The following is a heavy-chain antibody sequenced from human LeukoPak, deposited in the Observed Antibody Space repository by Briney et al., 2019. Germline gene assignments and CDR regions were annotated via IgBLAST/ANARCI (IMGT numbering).Heavy chain of an antibody. CDR3: ARGAGSSTSHYYYYYYMDV. Sequence: GGSLRLSCVTSGFTFSRYAMHWVRQAPGKGLEWVAVISYDGSNKYYADSVKGRFTISRDNSKNTLYLQMNSLRAEDTAVYYCARGAGSSTSHYYYYYYMDVWGKGTTVTVSS. J-gene: IGHJ6*03. CDR1: GFTFSRYA. V-gene: IGHV3-30*04. CDR2: ISYDGSNK. D-gene: IGHD2-2*01.